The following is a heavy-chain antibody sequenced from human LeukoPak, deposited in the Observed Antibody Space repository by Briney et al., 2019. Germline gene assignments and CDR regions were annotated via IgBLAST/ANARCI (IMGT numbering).Heavy chain of an antibody. CDR2: IVVGSGNT. CDR1: GFTFTSSA. Sequence: ASVKVSCKASGFTFTSSAVQWVRQARGRRLEWIGWIVVGSGNTNYAQKFQERVTITRDMSTSTAYMELSSLRSEDTAVYYCAARYSNYGYFDLWGRGTLVTVSS. V-gene: IGHV1-58*01. CDR3: AARYSNYGYFDL. D-gene: IGHD4-11*01. J-gene: IGHJ2*01.